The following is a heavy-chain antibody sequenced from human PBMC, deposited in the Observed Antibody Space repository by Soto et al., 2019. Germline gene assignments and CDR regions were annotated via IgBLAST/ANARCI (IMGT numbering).Heavy chain of an antibody. CDR2: IKQDGSEK. V-gene: IGHV3-7*03. CDR3: ASSGSGRGGSFVRTLFDY. J-gene: IGHJ4*02. Sequence: EVQLVESGGGLVQPGGSLRLSCAASGFTFSSYWMSWVRQAPGKGLEWVANIKQDGSEKYYVDSVKGRFTISRDNAKNSLYLQMNSLRDEDTAVYYCASSGSGRGGSFVRTLFDYWGQGTLVTVSS. D-gene: IGHD6-19*01. CDR1: GFTFSSYW.